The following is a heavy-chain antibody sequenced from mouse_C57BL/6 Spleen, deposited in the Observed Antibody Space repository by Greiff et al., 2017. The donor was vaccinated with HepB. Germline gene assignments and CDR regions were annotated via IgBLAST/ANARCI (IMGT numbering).Heavy chain of an antibody. CDR2: IYPGGGYT. J-gene: IGHJ4*01. Sequence: QVHVKQSGAELVRPGTSVKMSCKASGYTFTNYWIGWAKQRPGHGLEWIGDIYPGGGYTNYNEKFKGKATLTADKSSSTAYMQFSSLTSEDSAIYYCARENYDYDVGAMDYWGQGTSVTVSS. CDR3: ARENYDYDVGAMDY. D-gene: IGHD2-4*01. CDR1: GYTFTNYW. V-gene: IGHV1-63*01.